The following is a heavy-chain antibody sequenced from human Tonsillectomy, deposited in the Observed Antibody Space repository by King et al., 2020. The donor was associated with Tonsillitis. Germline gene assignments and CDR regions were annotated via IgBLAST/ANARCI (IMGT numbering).Heavy chain of an antibody. CDR1: GGSISSSSYY. CDR2: IYYRGST. CDR3: ARITPSYYYDSTKYYFDY. V-gene: IGHV4-39*01. Sequence: LQLQESGPGLVKPSETLSLTCTVSGGSISSSSYYWGWISQPPGKGLEWIGSIYYRGSTYYNPSLKSRVTLSVDTSKNQFSLKLNSVTAADTAVYYCARITPSYYYDSTKYYFDYWGQGTLVTVSS. J-gene: IGHJ4*02. D-gene: IGHD3-22*01.